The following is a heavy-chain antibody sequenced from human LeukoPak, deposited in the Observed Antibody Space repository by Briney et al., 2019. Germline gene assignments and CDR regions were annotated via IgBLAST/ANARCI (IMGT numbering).Heavy chain of an antibody. V-gene: IGHV1-2*02. CDR2: INPNSGDT. Sequence: GASVKVSCKASGYTFTGYYIHWVRQAPGQGLEWMGWINPNSGDTNSAQKFQGRVTMTRDTSISTAYMDLTRLTSDDTAIYYCASAGPQSLFFDFWGQGTLVTVSS. D-gene: IGHD3-16*01. CDR3: ASAGPQSLFFDF. CDR1: GYTFTGYY. J-gene: IGHJ4*02.